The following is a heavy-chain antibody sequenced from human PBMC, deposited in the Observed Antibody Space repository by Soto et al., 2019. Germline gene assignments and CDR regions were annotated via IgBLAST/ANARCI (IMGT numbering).Heavy chain of an antibody. CDR1: GGSISNYC. J-gene: IGHJ4*02. D-gene: IGHD6-13*01. V-gene: IGHV4-59*01. CDR2: MCDSGSS. Sequence: SETLSLTCSVSGGSISNYCWIWIRQPPGKGPEWIGYMCDSGSSNYNPSLKSRVTISVATSKSQFSLKLSSVTAADTAVYYCARGINAAAPGTLSYWGPGTLVTVSS. CDR3: ARGINAAAPGTLSY.